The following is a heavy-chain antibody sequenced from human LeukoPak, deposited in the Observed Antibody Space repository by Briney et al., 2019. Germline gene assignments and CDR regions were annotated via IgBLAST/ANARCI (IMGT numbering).Heavy chain of an antibody. D-gene: IGHD1-26*01. V-gene: IGHV3-23*01. CDR3: AKDPSGATEFDY. CDR2: ISGSGGST. J-gene: IGHJ4*02. CDR1: GFTFSSYA. Sequence: PGGSPRLSCAASGFTFSSYAMSWVRPAPGKGLEWVSAISGSGGSTYYADSVKGRFTISRDNSKNTLYLQMNSLRAEDTAVYYCAKDPSGATEFDYWGQGTLVTVSS.